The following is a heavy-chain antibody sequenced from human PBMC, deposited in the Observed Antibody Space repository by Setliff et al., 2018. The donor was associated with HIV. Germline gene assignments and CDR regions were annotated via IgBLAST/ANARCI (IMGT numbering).Heavy chain of an antibody. CDR3: AQETQYFYNTVGYYPLGY. CDR1: GFTVSSYL. J-gene: IGHJ4*02. V-gene: IGHV3-74*01. D-gene: IGHD3-22*01. CDR2: INSDGSST. Sequence: GGSLRLSCAASGFTVSSYLMHWVRQAPGKGLVWVSYINSDGSSTNYADSVKGRFTISRDDAKNTLYLQINSLRAEDTALYFYAQETQYFYNTVGYYPLGYWGQGTLVTVSS.